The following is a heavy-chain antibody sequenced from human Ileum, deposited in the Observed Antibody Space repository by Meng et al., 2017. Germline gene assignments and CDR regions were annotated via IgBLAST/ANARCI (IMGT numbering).Heavy chain of an antibody. CDR1: GASVTTSHYQ. D-gene: IGHD7-27*01. J-gene: IGHJ4*02. Sequence: VQLKGSGPGLVRPSETLSLTCTVSGASVTTSHYQWGWIRQPPGKGLEWIGYASTNYNPSLKSRLTISLDTSKNQVSLKLTSVTAADTAVYYCARDHWGSLDYWGQGILVTVSS. CDR2: AST. V-gene: IGHV4-61*01. CDR3: ARDHWGSLDY.